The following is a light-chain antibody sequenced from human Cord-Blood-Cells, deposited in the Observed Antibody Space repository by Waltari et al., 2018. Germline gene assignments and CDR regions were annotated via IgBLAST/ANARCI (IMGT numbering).Light chain of an antibody. CDR2: DVS. Sequence: QSALTQPASVSGSPGQSLTISCTGTSSDVGVYNSVSWYQQHPGKAPKLMIYDVSNRPSGVSNRFSGSKSGNTASLTISGLQAEDEADYYCSSYTSSSTLYVFGTGTKVTVL. J-gene: IGLJ1*01. CDR1: SSDVGVYNS. CDR3: SSYTSSSTLYV. V-gene: IGLV2-14*01.